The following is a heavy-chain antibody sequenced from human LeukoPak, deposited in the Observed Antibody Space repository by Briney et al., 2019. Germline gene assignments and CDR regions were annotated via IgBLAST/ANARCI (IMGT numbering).Heavy chain of an antibody. CDR2: IYIGGNT. Sequence: GGSLRLSCAASGLTVDSNYLSWVRQAPGKGLEWVSTIYIGGNTYYAASVKGRFTISRDFSKNTVFLHMHSLRAEDTAMYYCARGDDSGYYDYFDYWGQGALVTVSS. V-gene: IGHV3-53*01. CDR3: ARGDDSGYYDYFDY. CDR1: GLTVDSNY. J-gene: IGHJ4*02. D-gene: IGHD3-22*01.